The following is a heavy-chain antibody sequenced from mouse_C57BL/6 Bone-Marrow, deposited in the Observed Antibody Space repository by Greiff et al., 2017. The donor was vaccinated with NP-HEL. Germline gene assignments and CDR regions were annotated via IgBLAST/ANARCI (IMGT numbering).Heavy chain of an antibody. D-gene: IGHD1-1*01. CDR1: GYTFTSYW. CDR2: IHPNSGST. V-gene: IGHV1-64*01. Sequence: QVQLQQPGAELVKPGASVKLSCKASGYTFTSYWMHWVKQRPGQGLEWIGMIHPNSGSTNYNEKFKSKATLTVDKSSSTAYMQLSSLTSEDSAVDYCARGARYGSSYWYFDVWGTGTTVTVSS. J-gene: IGHJ1*03. CDR3: ARGARYGSSYWYFDV.